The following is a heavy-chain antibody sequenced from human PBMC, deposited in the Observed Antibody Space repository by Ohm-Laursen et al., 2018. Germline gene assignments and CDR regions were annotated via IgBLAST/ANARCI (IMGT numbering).Heavy chain of an antibody. Sequence: GTLSLTCPVYGGSFSGYYWSWIRQPPGKGLEWIGEINHSGSTNYNPSLKSRVTISVDTSKNQFSLKLSSVTAADTAVYYCARGQIQLWLRRLSWLPNYYYYGMDVWGQGTTVTVSS. CDR2: INHSGST. CDR3: ARGQIQLWLRRLSWLPNYYYYGMDV. V-gene: IGHV4-34*01. J-gene: IGHJ6*02. D-gene: IGHD5-18*01. CDR1: GGSFSGYY.